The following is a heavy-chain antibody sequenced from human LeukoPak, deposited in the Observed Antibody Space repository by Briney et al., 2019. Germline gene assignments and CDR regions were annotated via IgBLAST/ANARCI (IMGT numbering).Heavy chain of an antibody. CDR3: VRDRYTFGSCWFDS. CDR2: IWYDGSNK. CDR1: GFTFSSYG. Sequence: PGGSLRLSCAASGFTFSSYGMHWVRQAPGKGLEWVAVIWYDGSNKYYADSVKGRFTISRDNSKKMLYLHMNRLRVEDTAVYYCVRDRYTFGSCWFDSWGQGTQVTVSS. V-gene: IGHV3-33*01. J-gene: IGHJ5*01. D-gene: IGHD2-2*02.